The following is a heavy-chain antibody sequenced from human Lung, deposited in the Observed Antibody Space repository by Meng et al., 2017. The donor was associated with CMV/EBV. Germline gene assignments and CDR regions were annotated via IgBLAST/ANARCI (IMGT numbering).Heavy chain of an antibody. CDR3: ARGTIV. J-gene: IGHJ4*02. Sequence: GESLKISCAASGFIFSNYWMTWVRQVPGKGLEWVANIKEDGSEKYYVDSVKGRFTISRDNAKNSLHLQMNSLRAEDTAVYYCARGTIVGGQGTLVTVSS. D-gene: IGHD3-10*01. CDR2: IKEDGSEK. V-gene: IGHV3-7*04. CDR1: GFIFSNYW.